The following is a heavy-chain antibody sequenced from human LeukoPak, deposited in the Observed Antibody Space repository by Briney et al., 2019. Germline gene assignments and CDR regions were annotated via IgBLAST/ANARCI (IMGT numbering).Heavy chain of an antibody. V-gene: IGHV3-23*01. Sequence: GGSLRLSCAASGFTFSSYAMSWVRQAPGKGLEWVSAISGSGGSTYYADSVKGRFTISRDNSKNTLYLQMNSLRAEDTAVYYCARGWTTVSAYYYYYYMDVWGKGTTVTVSS. CDR1: GFTFSSYA. CDR3: ARGWTTVSAYYYYYYMDV. J-gene: IGHJ6*03. CDR2: ISGSGGST. D-gene: IGHD4-17*01.